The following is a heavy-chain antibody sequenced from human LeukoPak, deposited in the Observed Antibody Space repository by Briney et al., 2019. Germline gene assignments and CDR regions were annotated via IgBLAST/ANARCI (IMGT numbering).Heavy chain of an antibody. J-gene: IGHJ3*02. D-gene: IGHD2-2*01. Sequence: SETLSLTCTVSGGSISSSSYYWGWIRQPPGKGLEWIGSIYYSGSTYYNPSLKSRVTISVDTSKNQFSLHLNSVTPEDTAVYYCTRPSRTSYDAFDIWGQGTMVTVSS. CDR3: TRPSRTSYDAFDI. CDR2: IYYSGST. V-gene: IGHV4-39*01. CDR1: GGSISSSSYY.